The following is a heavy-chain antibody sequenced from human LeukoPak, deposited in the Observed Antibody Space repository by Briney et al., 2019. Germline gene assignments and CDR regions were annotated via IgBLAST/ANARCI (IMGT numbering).Heavy chain of an antibody. CDR2: IYDRGST. J-gene: IGHJ4*02. CDR3: ACDCCSGSCYGSDY. V-gene: IGHV4-39*01. Sequence: SETLSLTCTVSGGSVSSSDYYWGWIRQPPGKGLEWIGSIYDRGSTYYNPSLKSRLTISVDTSKNQFSLKLSSVTAADTAVYYCACDCCSGSCYGSDYWGQGTLVTVSS. CDR1: GGSVSSSDYY. D-gene: IGHD3-3*01.